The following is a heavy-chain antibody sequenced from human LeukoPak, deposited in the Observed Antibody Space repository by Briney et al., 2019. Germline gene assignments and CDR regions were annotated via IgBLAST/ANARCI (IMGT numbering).Heavy chain of an antibody. CDR3: AKGFSVRGRFDP. CDR1: GLTFTSNS. CDR2: ISVSGIT. Sequence: GGSLRLPCLASGLTFTSNSMSWFRKPPGLGLEWVSGISVSGITVYADSVKGRLTISRDNSKNTLYLQMNNLRAEDTALYYCAKGFSVRGRFDPWGQGTQVTVSS. D-gene: IGHD2-15*01. V-gene: IGHV3-23*01. J-gene: IGHJ5*02.